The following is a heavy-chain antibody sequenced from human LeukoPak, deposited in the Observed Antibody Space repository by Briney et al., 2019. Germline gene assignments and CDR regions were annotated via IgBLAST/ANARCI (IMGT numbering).Heavy chain of an antibody. CDR1: GGSICYDQ. J-gene: IGHJ3*02. V-gene: IGHV4-59*12. CDR2: IYYSGRT. CDR3: AETPDFYN. Sequence: NPSETLFLTCTGSGGSICYDQWKSIRQPPGKGLEWIGCIYYSGRTYYNPSLKSRVTISVDMSKSRFSLRLTSVTAADTAVYSWAETPDFYNWGQETLVTVSS.